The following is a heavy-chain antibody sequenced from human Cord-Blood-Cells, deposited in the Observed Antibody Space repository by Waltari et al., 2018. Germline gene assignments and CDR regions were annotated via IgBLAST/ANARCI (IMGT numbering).Heavy chain of an antibody. CDR1: GFPVSSNY. D-gene: IGHD4-17*01. Sequence: EVQLVETGGGLIQPGGSLRLSCAASGFPVSSNYLSWVRQAPRKGLEVVSVILSGGSTYDAGTVKGRFTISRYNAKNTLYLQMNSLRAEDTAVYYCARDQSYGDYYYYGMDVWGQGTTVTVSS. CDR3: ARDQSYGDYYYYGMDV. CDR2: ILSGGST. V-gene: IGHV3-53*02. J-gene: IGHJ6*02.